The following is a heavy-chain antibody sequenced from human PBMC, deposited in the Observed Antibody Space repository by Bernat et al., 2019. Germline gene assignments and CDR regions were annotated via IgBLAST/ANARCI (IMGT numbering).Heavy chain of an antibody. J-gene: IGHJ4*02. V-gene: IGHV1-18*01. CDR3: ARDRGYYDSSGYFGY. CDR2: ISAYNGNT. CDR1: GYTFTSYG. D-gene: IGHD3-22*01. Sequence: QVQLVQSGAEVKKPGASVKVSCKASGYTFTSYGISWVRQAPGQGLEWMGWISAYNGNTNYAQKPHGRVTMTTDTSTSTAYMELRSLRSDDTAGYYCARDRGYYDSSGYFGYWGQGTLVTVSS.